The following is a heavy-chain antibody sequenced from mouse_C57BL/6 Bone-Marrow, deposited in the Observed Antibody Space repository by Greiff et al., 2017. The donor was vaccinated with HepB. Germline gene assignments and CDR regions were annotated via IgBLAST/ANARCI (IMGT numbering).Heavy chain of an antibody. V-gene: IGHV3-6*01. D-gene: IGHD1-1*01. J-gene: IGHJ2*01. CDR1: GYSITSGYY. Sequence: EVKLQESGPGLVKPSQSLSLTCSVTGYSITSGYYWNWIRQFPGNKLEWMGYISYDGSNNYNPSLKNRISITRDTSKNQFFLKLNSVTTEDTATYYCARGVVEYWGQGTTLTVSS. CDR3: ARGVVEY. CDR2: ISYDGSN.